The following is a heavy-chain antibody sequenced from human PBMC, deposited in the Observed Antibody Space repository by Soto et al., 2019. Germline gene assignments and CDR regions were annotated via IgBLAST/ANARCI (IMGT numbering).Heavy chain of an antibody. D-gene: IGHD4-17*01. V-gene: IGHV1-69*06. CDR2: IIPIFGTA. J-gene: IGHJ4*02. CDR3: ARVPTTVVTSLPPRKVYFDY. CDR1: GGTFSSYA. Sequence: SVKVSCKASGGTFSSYAISWVRQAPGQGLEWMGGIIPIFGTANYAQKFQGRVTITADKSTSTAYMELSSLRSEDTAVYYCARVPTTVVTSLPPRKVYFDYWGQGTLVTVSS.